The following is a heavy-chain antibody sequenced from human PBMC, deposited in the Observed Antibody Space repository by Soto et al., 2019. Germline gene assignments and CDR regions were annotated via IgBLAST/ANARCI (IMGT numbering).Heavy chain of an antibody. CDR2: IKDDGSEI. Sequence: PGGSLRLSCAVSGFNVMSYWMSWVRQAPGKGLEWVASIKDDGSEIYYLQSVRGRFSISRDSAGNALHLTMNYLSAEDTGVYFCARDIGFDYVSWGQGTLVTVSS. V-gene: IGHV3-7*01. J-gene: IGHJ4*02. CDR1: GFNVMSYW. CDR3: ARDIGFDYVS. D-gene: IGHD3-16*01.